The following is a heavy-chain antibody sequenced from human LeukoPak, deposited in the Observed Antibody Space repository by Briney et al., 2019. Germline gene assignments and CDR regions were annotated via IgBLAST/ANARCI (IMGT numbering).Heavy chain of an antibody. CDR2: IYTSGST. V-gene: IGHV4-4*09. CDR1: GGSISNYY. Sequence: SETLSLTRTVSGGSISNYYWSWIRQPPGKGLEWIGYIYTSGSTNYNPSLKSRVTISVDTSKNQFSLNLSSVTAADTAVYYCARQSVSYSYMDVWGKGTTVTVSS. CDR3: ARQSVSYSYMDV. J-gene: IGHJ6*03.